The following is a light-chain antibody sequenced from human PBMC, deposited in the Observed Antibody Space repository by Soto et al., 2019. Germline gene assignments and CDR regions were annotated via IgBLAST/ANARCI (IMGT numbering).Light chain of an antibody. J-gene: IGKJ5*01. CDR3: KQFNSYHIT. Sequence: DIQMPRSSSTLSASVGARATITCRASQSISRWLTWYQQKPWKDNKIMIYEDSSLDSGVQSRFSGSGSGTEFTLTLGGMKTDELATYVCKQFNSYHITVGTGTRREIK. V-gene: IGKV1-5*01. CDR1: QSISRW. CDR2: EDS.